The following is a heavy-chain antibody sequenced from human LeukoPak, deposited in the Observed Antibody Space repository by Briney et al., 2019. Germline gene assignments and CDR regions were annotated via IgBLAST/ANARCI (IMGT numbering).Heavy chain of an antibody. D-gene: IGHD5-18*01. CDR2: IYHSGST. CDR1: GYSISSGYY. Sequence: PSETLSLTCTVSGYSISSGYYWGWIRQPPGKGLEWIGSIYHSGSTYYNPSLKSRVTISVDTSKNQFSLKLSSVTAADTAVYYCARGDTVLFDYWGQGTLVTVSS. V-gene: IGHV4-38-2*02. CDR3: ARGDTVLFDY. J-gene: IGHJ4*02.